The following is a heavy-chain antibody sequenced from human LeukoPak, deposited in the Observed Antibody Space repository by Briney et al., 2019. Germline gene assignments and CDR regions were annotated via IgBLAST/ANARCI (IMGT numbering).Heavy chain of an antibody. J-gene: IGHJ6*03. CDR2: INPNSGGT. Sequence: VASVKVSCKASGYTFTGYYMHWVRQAPGQGLGWMGWINPNSGGTNCAQKFQGRVTMTRDTSISTAYMELSRLRSDDTAVYYCASERRVVPADPIEYYYYYMDVWGKGTTVTVSS. CDR3: ASERRVVPADPIEYYYYYMDV. V-gene: IGHV1-2*02. CDR1: GYTFTGYY. D-gene: IGHD2-2*01.